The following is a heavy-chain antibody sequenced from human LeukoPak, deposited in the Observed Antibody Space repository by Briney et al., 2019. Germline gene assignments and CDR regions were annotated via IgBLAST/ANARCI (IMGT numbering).Heavy chain of an antibody. CDR2: IYPGDSDT. Sequence: GESLKISCEGSGYSFTSYWIGWVRQMPGKGLEWMGIIYPGDSDTRYSPSFQGQVTISADKSISTAYLQWSSLKASDTAMYYCARQKTPGATLSFDAFEIWGQGTMVTVSS. CDR1: GYSFTSYW. V-gene: IGHV5-51*01. J-gene: IGHJ3*02. CDR3: ARQKTPGATLSFDAFEI. D-gene: IGHD1-26*01.